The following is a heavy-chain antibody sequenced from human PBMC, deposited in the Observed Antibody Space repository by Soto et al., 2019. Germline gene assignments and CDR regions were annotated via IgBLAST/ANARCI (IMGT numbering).Heavy chain of an antibody. CDR2: IIPIFGTA. CDR1: EDTFRNYA. Sequence: QVELVQSGAEVKKPGSSVKVSCQASEDTFRNYAISWVRQAPGQGLEWMGGIIPIFGTANYAQKFQGRVTITADTSANTVYLELSSLRSEDTAVYYCPSTKYDSSAYYYWYLGLWGRGTLVTVSS. V-gene: IGHV1-69*06. D-gene: IGHD3-22*01. CDR3: PSTKYDSSAYYYWYLGL. J-gene: IGHJ2*01.